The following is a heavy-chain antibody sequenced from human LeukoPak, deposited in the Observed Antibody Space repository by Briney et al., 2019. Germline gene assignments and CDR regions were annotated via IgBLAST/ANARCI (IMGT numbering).Heavy chain of an antibody. Sequence: ASVKVSCKASGYSFTTYYFHWVRQAPGQGLEYMGIINPSGGTTRYAQKFQGRVTLTRDTSTSTVYMELSRLRSEDTAVYYCARANTGGNWFFDLWGRGTLVIVSS. J-gene: IGHJ2*01. CDR1: GYSFTTYY. D-gene: IGHD3-16*01. CDR3: ARANTGGNWFFDL. V-gene: IGHV1-46*01. CDR2: INPSGGTT.